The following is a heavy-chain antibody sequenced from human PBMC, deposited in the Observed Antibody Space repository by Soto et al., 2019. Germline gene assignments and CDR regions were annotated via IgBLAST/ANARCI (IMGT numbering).Heavy chain of an antibody. V-gene: IGHV3-23*01. CDR3: AKGRSTGDIDWFDP. D-gene: IGHD3-10*01. CDR2: LIGGHYGT. Sequence: GWSLRLSCTSSVFTLQNYAMAWVRQAPGKGLEWVSTLIGGHYGTAYSYSVKGRFTVSRDNSKNCLYLQMNSLGVEDTAMYFCAKGRSTGDIDWFDPWGRGSLVTVSS. CDR1: VFTLQNYA. J-gene: IGHJ5*02.